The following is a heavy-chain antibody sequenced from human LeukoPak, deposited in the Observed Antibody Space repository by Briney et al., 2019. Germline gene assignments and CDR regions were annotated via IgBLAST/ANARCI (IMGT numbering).Heavy chain of an antibody. V-gene: IGHV3-30-3*01. J-gene: IGHJ4*02. CDR3: MIRAY. D-gene: IGHD3-10*01. CDR2: ISYDGSNK. Sequence: GGSLRLSCAASGFTFSSYAMHWVRQAPGKGLEWVAVISYDGSNKYYADSVKGRFTISRDNSKNTLYLQMNSLRAEDTAVYYCMIRAYWGQGTLVTVSS. CDR1: GFTFSSYA.